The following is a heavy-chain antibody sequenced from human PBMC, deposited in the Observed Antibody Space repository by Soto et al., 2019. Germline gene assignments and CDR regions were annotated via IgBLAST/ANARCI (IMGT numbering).Heavy chain of an antibody. V-gene: IGHV4-34*01. Sequence: SETLSLPCAVYGGSFSGYYWSWIRPPQGKGLEWSGEINHSGSTNYNPSLKSRVTISLDTSKNQFSMKLSSVTASDTAVYYCARRRGRYRVGEPPTGFDPAGQGTLVTVSS. CDR3: ARRRGRYRVGEPPTGFDP. J-gene: IGHJ5*02. CDR2: INHSGST. D-gene: IGHD3-10*01. CDR1: GGSFSGYY.